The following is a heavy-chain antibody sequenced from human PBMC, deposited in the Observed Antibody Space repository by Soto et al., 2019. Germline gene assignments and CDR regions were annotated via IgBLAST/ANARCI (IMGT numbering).Heavy chain of an antibody. J-gene: IGHJ4*02. V-gene: IGHV3-33*01. CDR1: GFTFNSYG. CDR2: IWYDGTNK. CDR3: ASRRGGVEPFFGY. Sequence: QVQLVESGGGVVQPGRSLRLSCAASGFTFNSYGMHWVRQAPGKGLEWVAVIWYDGTNKYYADSVKGRFTISRDNSNNRLYLQMNSLRAEDTAWYYCASRRGGVEPFFGYWGQGTLVSVSS. D-gene: IGHD1-26*01.